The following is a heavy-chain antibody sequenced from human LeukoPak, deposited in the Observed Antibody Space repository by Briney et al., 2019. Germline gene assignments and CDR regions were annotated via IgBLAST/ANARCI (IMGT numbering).Heavy chain of an antibody. V-gene: IGHV3-21*01. CDR1: GFTFSSYN. J-gene: IGHJ4*02. CDR2: ITSSSSSI. CDR3: ANTKQFEY. Sequence: GGSLRLSCAASGFTFSSYNMNWVRQAPGKGLEWVPSITSSSSSIYYADSVKGRFTISRDNAKNSLYLQMNSLRAEDTAVYYCANTKQFEYWGQGTLLTLSS. D-gene: IGHD1-1*01.